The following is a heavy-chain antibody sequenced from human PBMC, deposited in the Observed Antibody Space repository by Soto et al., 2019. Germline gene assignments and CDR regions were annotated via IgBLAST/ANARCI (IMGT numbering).Heavy chain of an antibody. V-gene: IGHV3-11*06. J-gene: IGHJ4*02. CDR3: ARDRAILTGYSSVDY. CDR1: GFTFSDYY. D-gene: IGHD3-9*01. CDR2: ISSSSSYT. Sequence: QVQLVESGGGLVKPGGSLRLSCAASGFTFSDYYMSWIRQAPGKGLEWVSYISSSSSYTNYADSVKGRFTISRDNAKNSLYLQMNSLRAEDTAVYYCARDRAILTGYSSVDYWGQGTLVTVSS.